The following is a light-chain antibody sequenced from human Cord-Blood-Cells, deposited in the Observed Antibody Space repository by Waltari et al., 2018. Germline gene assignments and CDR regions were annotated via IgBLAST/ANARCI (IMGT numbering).Light chain of an antibody. CDR3: SSYTSSNPYV. J-gene: IGLJ1*01. CDR2: DVS. V-gene: IGLV2-14*03. Sequence: QSALTQPASVSGSPGQSITISCPGTSSDVGGYNYVSWYQQHPGKAPKLMIYDVSNRPSGVSNRVAGSKSGNTASLTISGLQAEDEADYYCSSYTSSNPYVFGTGTKVTVL. CDR1: SSDVGGYNY.